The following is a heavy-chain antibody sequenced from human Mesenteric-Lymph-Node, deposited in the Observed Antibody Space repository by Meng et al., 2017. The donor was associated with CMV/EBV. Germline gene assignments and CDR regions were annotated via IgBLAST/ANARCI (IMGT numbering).Heavy chain of an antibody. CDR2: IRSKANSYAT. V-gene: IGHV3-73*01. CDR3: IHGSTVTNGVVGAGYYYGMDV. J-gene: IGHJ6*02. Sequence: GESLKISCAASGFTFSGPAMHWVRQASGKGLEWVGRIRSKANSYATAYATSVKGRFTIPRDDSKNTAYLQMNSLKTEDTAVYYCIHGSTVTNGVVGAGYYYGMDVWGQGTTVTVSS. CDR1: GFTFSGPA. D-gene: IGHD4-11*01.